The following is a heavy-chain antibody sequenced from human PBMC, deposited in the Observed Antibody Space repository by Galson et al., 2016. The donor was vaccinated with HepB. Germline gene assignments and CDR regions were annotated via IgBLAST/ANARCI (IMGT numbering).Heavy chain of an antibody. CDR3: TRDMFDYWSGPKGY. CDR1: GFSFDVYG. CDR2: INWSGTVT. V-gene: IGHV3-20*04. D-gene: IGHD3-3*01. J-gene: IGHJ4*02. Sequence: SLRLSCAASGFSFDVYGMSWVRQVPGKGLEWVAGINWSGTVTGYADSVKDRFTISRDNTQNSLYLEVSSLRAEDTALYYCTRDMFDYWSGPKGYWGQGTLVTVSS.